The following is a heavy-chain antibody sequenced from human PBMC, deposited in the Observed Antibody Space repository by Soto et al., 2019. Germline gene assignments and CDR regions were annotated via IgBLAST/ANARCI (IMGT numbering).Heavy chain of an antibody. CDR1: GYTFTSYG. V-gene: IGHV1-18*01. CDR3: ARDYVLAYCGGDCYSRSDY. D-gene: IGHD2-21*02. CDR2: ISAYNGNT. J-gene: IGHJ4*02. Sequence: QVQLVQSGAEVKKPGASVKVSCKASGYTFTSYGISWVRQAPGQVLEWMGWISAYNGNTNYAQKLQGRVTMTTDTSTSTAYMELRSLRSDDTAVYYCARDYVLAYCGGDCYSRSDYWGQGTLVTVSS.